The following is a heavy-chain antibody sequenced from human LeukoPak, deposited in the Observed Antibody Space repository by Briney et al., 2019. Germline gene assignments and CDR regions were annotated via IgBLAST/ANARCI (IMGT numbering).Heavy chain of an antibody. J-gene: IGHJ4*02. CDR2: INSDGSST. CDR3: AGGAVAGTY. D-gene: IGHD6-13*01. CDR1: GFTFSNSW. V-gene: IGHV3-74*01. Sequence: PGGSLRLSCAASGFTFSNSWMHWVRQAPGKGLVWVSRINSDGSSTTYADSVKGRFTISRDNAKNTLYLQMNSLRAEDTAVYYCAGGAVAGTYWGQGTLVTVSS.